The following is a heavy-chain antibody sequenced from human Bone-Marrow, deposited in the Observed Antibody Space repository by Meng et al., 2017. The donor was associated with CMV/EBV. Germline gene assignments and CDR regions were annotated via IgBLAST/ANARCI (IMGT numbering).Heavy chain of an antibody. D-gene: IGHD4-17*01. V-gene: IGHV3-7*01. J-gene: IGHJ4*02. CDR1: GFTFSSYW. CDR3: ARNPVTNRRGSHFDY. Sequence: GESLKISCAASGFTFSSYWMSWVRQAPGKGLEWVADIKQDGSEKYYVDSVKGRFTIARDNANNSLYLQMNSLRAEDTAVYYCARNPVTNRRGSHFDYWGQGTRVTGSS. CDR2: IKQDGSEK.